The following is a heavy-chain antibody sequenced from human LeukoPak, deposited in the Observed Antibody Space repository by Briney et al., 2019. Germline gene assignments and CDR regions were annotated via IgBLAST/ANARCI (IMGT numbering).Heavy chain of an antibody. CDR1: GFTFSSYS. CDR2: IPRNGGST. J-gene: IGHJ6*03. CDR3: AKAPRFGDHAAEYFYYYMDV. D-gene: IGHD3-16*01. Sequence: GGSLTLSCAASGFTFSSYSMYWVRQAPGKGLEWVSSIPRNGGSTYYADSVKGRFTISRDNSKNTLYVQMNSLRVDDTAVYYCAKAPRFGDHAAEYFYYYMDVWGKGSTVTVSS. V-gene: IGHV3-23*01.